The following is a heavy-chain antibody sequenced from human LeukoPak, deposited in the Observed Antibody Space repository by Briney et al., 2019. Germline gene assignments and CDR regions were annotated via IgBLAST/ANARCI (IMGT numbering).Heavy chain of an antibody. CDR1: GGSISGTNW. CDR2: IYHSGST. Sequence: SETLSLTCAVSGGSISGTNWWSWVRQPPGKGLEWIGEIYHSGSTNYNPSLKSRVTISVDKSKNQFPLKLTSVTAADTAVYYCARNYGDNNFDYWGQGTLVTVSS. CDR3: ARNYGDNNFDY. D-gene: IGHD4-17*01. J-gene: IGHJ4*02. V-gene: IGHV4-4*02.